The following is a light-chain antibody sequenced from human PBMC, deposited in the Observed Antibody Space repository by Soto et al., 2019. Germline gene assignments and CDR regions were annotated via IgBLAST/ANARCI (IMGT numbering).Light chain of an antibody. CDR1: QSVSSNY. CDR2: GAS. V-gene: IGKV3-20*01. J-gene: IGKJ1*01. CDR3: QLYGSSPWT. Sequence: EIVLTQSPGTLSLSPGERATLSCRASQSVSSNYLAWYQQKPGQAPRPLIYGASSRATGIPDRFSGSGAGTDFTLTISRLEPEDFGVYYCQLYGSSPWTFGQGTQGASK.